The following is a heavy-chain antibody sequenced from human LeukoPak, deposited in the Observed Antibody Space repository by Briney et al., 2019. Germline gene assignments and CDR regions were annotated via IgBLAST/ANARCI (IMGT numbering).Heavy chain of an antibody. J-gene: IGHJ6*04. D-gene: IGHD3-9*01. Sequence: ALGNFSCKAFFYFFTSYGVRWGRGPPREGVGLRGLSSTNTGNTNYAQKLQGRVTMTTGTSTSTAYMELRSLRSDDTAVYYCARDKSYYDILTGYYYYYGMDVWGKGTTVTVSS. CDR2: SSTNTGNT. V-gene: IGHV1-18*01. CDR1: FYFFTSYG. CDR3: ARDKSYYDILTGYYYYYGMDV.